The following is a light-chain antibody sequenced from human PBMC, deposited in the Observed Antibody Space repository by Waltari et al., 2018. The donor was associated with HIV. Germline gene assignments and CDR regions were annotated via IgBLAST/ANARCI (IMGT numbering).Light chain of an antibody. V-gene: IGKV3-20*01. J-gene: IGKJ2*01. CDR2: GAS. CDR1: QSVSSSY. CDR3: QQYGSSPYT. Sequence: DIVLTQSPGTLSLSPGESANLSCRASQSVSSSYLAWYQQKPVKAPRLLIYGASSRATGIPDRFSGSGSGTDFTLTISRLEPEDFAVYSCQQYGSSPYTFGQGTKLEIK.